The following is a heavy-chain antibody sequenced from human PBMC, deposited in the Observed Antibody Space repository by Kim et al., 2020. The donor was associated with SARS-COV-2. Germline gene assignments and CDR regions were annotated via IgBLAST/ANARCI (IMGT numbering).Heavy chain of an antibody. Sequence: GGSLRLSCAASGFTFSNAWMSWVRQAPGKGLEWVGRIKSKTDGGTTDYAAPVKGRFTISRDDSKNTLYLQMNSLKTEDTAAYYCTTGSYFLLLRHHRLGVDHIWGQGTMVTVSS. CDR2: IKSKTDGGTT. CDR3: TTGSYFLLLRHHRLGVDHI. D-gene: IGHD3-10*01. J-gene: IGHJ3*02. CDR1: GFTFSNAW. V-gene: IGHV3-15*01.